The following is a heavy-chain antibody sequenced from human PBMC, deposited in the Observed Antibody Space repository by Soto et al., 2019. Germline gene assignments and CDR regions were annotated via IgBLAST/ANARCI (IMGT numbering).Heavy chain of an antibody. V-gene: IGHV3-23*01. J-gene: IGHJ6*02. CDR2: LDGAGGST. CDR3: AAPXDEYGSGVSWFTYGMDI. CDR1: GFTLSYFA. Sequence: GGSLRLSCLASGFTLSYFAMTWVRHVPGRGLEWVASLDGAGGSTYYAESVRGRFSISRDNSQNTLFLQMKRLTVDDTAIYYCAAPXDEYGSGVSWFTYGMDIWGQGTTVTVSS. D-gene: IGHD3-10*01.